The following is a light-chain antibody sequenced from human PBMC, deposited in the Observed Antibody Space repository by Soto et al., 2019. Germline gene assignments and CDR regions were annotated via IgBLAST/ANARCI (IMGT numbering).Light chain of an antibody. CDR3: SSYTSGSTLYV. Sequence: QSVLTQPPSASGTPGQGVTISCSGSTSNIGSSYVYWYQQLPGTAPKLLIYRNNQRPSGVPDRFSGSKSGTSASLAISGLRSDDEADYYCSSYTSGSTLYVFGTGTKVTVL. J-gene: IGLJ1*01. CDR2: RNN. CDR1: TSNIGSSY. V-gene: IGLV1-47*01.